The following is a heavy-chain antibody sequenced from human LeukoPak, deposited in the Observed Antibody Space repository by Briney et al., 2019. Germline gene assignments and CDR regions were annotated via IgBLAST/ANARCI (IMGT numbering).Heavy chain of an antibody. J-gene: IGHJ6*02. V-gene: IGHV3-23*01. CDR1: GFTFTRCA. CDR3: AKDLGDMDV. Sequence: GGALRLSCAASGFTFTRCAMTWVRQAPGKGLEWGATVTRGGDTHYADSVKGRFTISRDNSKNTLSLQMNSLRAEDTAVYYCAKDLGDMDVWGQGTKVTVSS. CDR2: VTRGGDT.